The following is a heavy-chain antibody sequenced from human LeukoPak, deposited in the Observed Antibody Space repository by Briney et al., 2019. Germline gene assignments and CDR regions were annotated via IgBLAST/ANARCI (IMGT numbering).Heavy chain of an antibody. CDR3: ARHSGTMSDKGYYTIDV. Sequence: SETLSLTCTVSGGSISSYYWSWIRQPPGKGLEWIGYIYYSGSTYYNPSLKSRVTISADTSKNQFSLKLSSVTAADTAVYYCARHSGTMSDKGYYTIDVWGQGTTVTVSS. D-gene: IGHD3-22*01. CDR2: IYYSGST. J-gene: IGHJ6*02. V-gene: IGHV4-59*04. CDR1: GGSISSYY.